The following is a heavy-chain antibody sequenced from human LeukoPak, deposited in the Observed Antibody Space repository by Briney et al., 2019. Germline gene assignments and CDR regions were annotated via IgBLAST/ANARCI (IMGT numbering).Heavy chain of an antibody. CDR3: ARGQYGGSCFDN. Sequence: SETLSLTCTVSGGSISTYYWTRIRQPPGKGLEWIGFINYSGSTNYNPSLKSRVTMSVDTSKNQFSLKVSSVTAADTAVYYCARGQYGGSCFDNWGQGSLVTVSS. V-gene: IGHV4-59*01. J-gene: IGHJ4*02. D-gene: IGHD1-26*01. CDR2: INYSGST. CDR1: GGSISTYY.